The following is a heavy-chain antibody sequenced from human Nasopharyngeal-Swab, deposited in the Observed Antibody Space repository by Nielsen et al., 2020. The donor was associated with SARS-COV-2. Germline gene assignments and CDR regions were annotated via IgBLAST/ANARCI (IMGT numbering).Heavy chain of an antibody. CDR3: ASDGLDYDFWSAYFMDV. V-gene: IGHV3-21*01. D-gene: IGHD3-3*01. CDR1: GFTLNNYN. J-gene: IGHJ6*02. CDR2: ISSSSSYI. Sequence: GESLKISCAASGFTLNNYNFNWVRQAPGKGLEWVSSISSSSSYIYYADPVKGRFTITRDNAKNSLYLQMNSLRAEDTAVYYCASDGLDYDFWSAYFMDVWGQGTTVTVSS.